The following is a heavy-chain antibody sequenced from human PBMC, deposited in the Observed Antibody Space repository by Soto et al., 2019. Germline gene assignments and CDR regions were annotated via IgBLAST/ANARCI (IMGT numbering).Heavy chain of an antibody. D-gene: IGHD3-9*01. CDR1: GFPFSSYA. J-gene: IGHJ3*02. Sequence: GGSLRLSCAASGFPFSSYAMHWVRQAPGKGPEWVAVISHDGSIKYSADSVKGRFTISRDSSKNTLYLQMNSLRAEDTAVYYCARTRYDILTGYYTHDAFDIWGQGTLVTVSS. V-gene: IGHV3-30-3*01. CDR2: ISHDGSIK. CDR3: ARTRYDILTGYYTHDAFDI.